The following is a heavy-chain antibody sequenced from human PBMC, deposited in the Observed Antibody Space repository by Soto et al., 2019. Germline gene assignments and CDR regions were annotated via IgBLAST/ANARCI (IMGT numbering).Heavy chain of an antibody. CDR2: IYPGDSDT. V-gene: IGHV5-51*01. Sequence: GESLKISCKGSGYSFTSYWIGWVRQMPGKGLEWMGIIYPGDSDTRYSPSFQGQVTISADRSISTAYLQWSSLKASDTAMYYCAGTRIAVAGTNYYYGRDVWGQGTTVTV. CDR1: GYSFTSYW. CDR3: AGTRIAVAGTNYYYGRDV. D-gene: IGHD6-19*01. J-gene: IGHJ6*02.